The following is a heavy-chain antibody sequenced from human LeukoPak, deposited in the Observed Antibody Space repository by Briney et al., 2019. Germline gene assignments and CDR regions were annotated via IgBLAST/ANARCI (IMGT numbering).Heavy chain of an antibody. CDR2: INQSGTT. J-gene: IGHJ4*02. D-gene: IGHD3-10*01. V-gene: IGHV4-34*01. CDR1: GGSFSDYY. Sequence: SETLSLTCAVYGGSFSDYYWNWIRQPPGKGLEWIGEINQSGTTNYNPSLKSRLTMSLDTSKNHFFLKLTSATAADTALYYCAGGATPGVFWGQGILVTVSA. CDR3: AGGATPGVF.